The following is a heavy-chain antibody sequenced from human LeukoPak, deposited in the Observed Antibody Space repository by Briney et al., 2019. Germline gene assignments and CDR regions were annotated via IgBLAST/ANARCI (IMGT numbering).Heavy chain of an antibody. D-gene: IGHD5-24*01. CDR3: VKDLDNYSAFDI. CDR1: GFTFSSYA. V-gene: IGHV3-23*01. J-gene: IGHJ3*02. CDR2: ISASGGDT. Sequence: GGSLRLSCAASGFTFSSYAMSWVRQAPGKGLEWVSTISASGGDTFYTQSVKGRFSISRDNSKNTLSLHMNTLRAEDTAAYYCVKDLDNYSAFDIWGQGTMVTVSS.